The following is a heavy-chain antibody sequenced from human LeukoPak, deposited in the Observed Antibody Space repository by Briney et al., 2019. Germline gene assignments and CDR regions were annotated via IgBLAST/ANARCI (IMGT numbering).Heavy chain of an antibody. Sequence: GGSLRLSCVASEFTSSAYGMSWVRQAPGTGLEWVSSISGSGSSIHYKESVRGRFTISRDNSGNSIYLQMNSLRAEDTAVYYCARFVANWNPGSMDVWGQGTTVIVSS. V-gene: IGHV3-21*01. CDR3: ARFVANWNPGSMDV. CDR2: ISGSGSSI. D-gene: IGHD1-20*01. CDR1: EFTSSAYG. J-gene: IGHJ6*02.